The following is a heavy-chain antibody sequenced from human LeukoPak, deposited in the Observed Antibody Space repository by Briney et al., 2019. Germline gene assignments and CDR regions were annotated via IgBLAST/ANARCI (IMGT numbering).Heavy chain of an antibody. D-gene: IGHD2-21*02. J-gene: IGHJ4*02. CDR1: GFTFSSYA. Sequence: GGCLRLSCAASGFTFSSYAMSWVRQAPGKGLEWVSAIGGSGGSTYYADSVKGRFTISRDNSKNTLYLQMNSLRAEDTAVYFCAKDVVVTATNYFDYWGQGTLVTVSS. V-gene: IGHV3-23*01. CDR3: AKDVVVTATNYFDY. CDR2: IGGSGGST.